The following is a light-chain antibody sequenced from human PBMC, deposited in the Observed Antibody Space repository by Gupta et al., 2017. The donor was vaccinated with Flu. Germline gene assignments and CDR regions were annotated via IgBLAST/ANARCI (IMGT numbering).Light chain of an antibody. CDR3: QQYNSYSRT. CDR1: QSISSW. J-gene: IGKJ2*02. CDR2: KAS. V-gene: IGKV1-5*03. Sequence: DIQMTQSTSNLSASVGDRVTITCRASQSISSWLAWYQQKPGKAPKLLIYKASSLESGVPSRFSGSGSGTEFTLTISSLQPDDFATYYCQQYNSYSRTFGQGTKLEIK.